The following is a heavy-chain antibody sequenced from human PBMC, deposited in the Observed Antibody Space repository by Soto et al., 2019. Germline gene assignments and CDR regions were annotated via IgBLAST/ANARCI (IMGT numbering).Heavy chain of an antibody. CDR3: SRVGCSNSKCYTRGMDV. CDR1: GGSISGYY. CDR2: IYSDGTT. D-gene: IGHD2-2*01. Sequence: SETLSLTCTVSGGSISGYYWSWVRQPAGKGLECVGRIYSDGTTNYSPSLKSRVTMSLDTSKDQFSLHLNSVTAADTAVYYCSRVGCSNSKCYTRGMDVWGQGTTVTVYS. V-gene: IGHV4-4*07. J-gene: IGHJ6*02.